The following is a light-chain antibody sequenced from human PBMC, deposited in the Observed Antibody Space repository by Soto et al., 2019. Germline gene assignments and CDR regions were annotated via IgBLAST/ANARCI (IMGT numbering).Light chain of an antibody. CDR3: QQTYRLPPDIT. J-gene: IGKJ5*01. CDR1: HNIDTY. CDR2: AAS. Sequence: IQMTQSPSSLSASVGDRVTITCRASHNIDTYLNWYQQKPGKAPILLIYAASSLQSGVPSRFSGSGSGTDFTLTISRRQPEDFATYYCQQTYRLPPDITFGQGTRLDIK. V-gene: IGKV1-39*01.